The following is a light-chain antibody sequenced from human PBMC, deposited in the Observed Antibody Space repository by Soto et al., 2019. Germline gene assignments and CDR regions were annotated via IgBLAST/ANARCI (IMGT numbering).Light chain of an antibody. CDR1: RSDVGGYNY. Sequence: QSALAQPASVSVSPGQSITMSCTGTRSDVGGYNYVSWYQQHPGQAPKLMISEVSNRPSGVSNRFSGSKSGNTASLTISGLQAEDEADYYCSSCTSSCNHIIFGGGTQLTVL. CDR3: SSCTSSCNHII. CDR2: EVS. V-gene: IGLV2-14*01. J-gene: IGLJ2*01.